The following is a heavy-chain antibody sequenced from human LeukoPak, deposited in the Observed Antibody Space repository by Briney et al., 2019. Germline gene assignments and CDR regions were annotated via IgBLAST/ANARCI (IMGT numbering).Heavy chain of an antibody. Sequence: ASVKVSCKASGYTFTGYYMHWVRQAPGQGLEWMGWINPNSGGTNYAQKSQGRVTMTRDTSISTAYMELSRLRSDDTAVYYCARESPLRAYSSSSGYWGQGTLVTVSS. J-gene: IGHJ4*02. V-gene: IGHV1-2*02. CDR2: INPNSGGT. CDR1: GYTFTGYY. CDR3: ARESPLRAYSSSSGY. D-gene: IGHD6-6*01.